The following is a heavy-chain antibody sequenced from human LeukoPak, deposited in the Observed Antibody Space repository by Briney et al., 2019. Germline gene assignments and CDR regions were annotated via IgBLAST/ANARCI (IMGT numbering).Heavy chain of an antibody. D-gene: IGHD6-19*01. CDR2: IYYSGST. CDR3: AGSRTVAGTIY. J-gene: IGHJ4*02. CDR1: GGSISSSSYY. Sequence: SETLSLTCTVSGGSISSSSYYWGWIRQPPGKGLEWIGSIYYSGSTYYNPSLKSRVTISVDTSKNQFSLKLSSVTAADTAVYYCAGSRTVAGTIYWGQGTLVTVSS. V-gene: IGHV4-39*07.